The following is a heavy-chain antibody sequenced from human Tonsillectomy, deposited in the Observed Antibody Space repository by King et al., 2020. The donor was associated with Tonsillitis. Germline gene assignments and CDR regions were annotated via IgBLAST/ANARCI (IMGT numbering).Heavy chain of an antibody. CDR3: AKVRVPKWLGAFDI. V-gene: IGHV3-23*04. CDR2: ISGSGGST. J-gene: IGHJ3*02. D-gene: IGHD3-22*01. CDR1: VFSFSSYA. Sequence: VQLVESGGGLVQPGGSLRLSCAASVFSFSSYAMNWVRQAPGQGLEWVSTISGSGGSTYYADSVKGRFTISRDNSKRTLYLQMNSLRAEDTAVYYCAKVRVPKWLGAFDIWSQGTMVTVSS.